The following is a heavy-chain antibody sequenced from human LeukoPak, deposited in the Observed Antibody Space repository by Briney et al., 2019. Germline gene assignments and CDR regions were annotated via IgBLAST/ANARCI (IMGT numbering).Heavy chain of an antibody. CDR3: ARDPGRGYYDSSGYYVQ. Sequence: SETLSLTCTVSGGSISSGDYYWTWIRQPPGKGLEWIGYIYYSGSTYYNPSLKSRVTISVDTSKNQFSLKLSSVTAADTAVYYRARDPGRGYYDSSGYYVQWGQGTLVTVSS. V-gene: IGHV4-30-4*08. J-gene: IGHJ4*02. D-gene: IGHD3-22*01. CDR2: IYYSGST. CDR1: GGSISSGDYY.